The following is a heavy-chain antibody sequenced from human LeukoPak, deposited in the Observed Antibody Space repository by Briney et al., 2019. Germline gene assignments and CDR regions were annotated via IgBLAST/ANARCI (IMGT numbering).Heavy chain of an antibody. CDR2: INPNSGGT. V-gene: IGHV1-2*06. D-gene: IGHD6-19*01. CDR1: GYTFTGYY. J-gene: IGHJ6*02. Sequence: ASVKVSCKASGYTFTGYYMHWVRQAPGQGLEWMGRINPNSGGTNYAQKFQGRVTMTRDTSTSTVYMELSSLRSEDTAVYYCARSVAGYYYGMDVWGQGTTVTVSS. CDR3: ARSVAGYYYGMDV.